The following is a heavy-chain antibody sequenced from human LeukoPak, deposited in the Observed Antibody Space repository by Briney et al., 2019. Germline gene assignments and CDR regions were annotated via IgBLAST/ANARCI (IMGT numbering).Heavy chain of an antibody. CDR2: IWYDGSNR. Sequence: GGSLRLSCAASGVTLSSYGIHWVRQAPGKGLEWVAVIWYDGSNRYYVDSVRGRFTISRDNYKNTLYLQMNSLRAEDTAVYYCARGGHDYYDRSGYYYMCAFDIWGQGTMVSVSS. J-gene: IGHJ3*02. V-gene: IGHV3-33*01. CDR1: GVTLSSYG. CDR3: ARGGHDYYDRSGYYYMCAFDI. D-gene: IGHD3-22*01.